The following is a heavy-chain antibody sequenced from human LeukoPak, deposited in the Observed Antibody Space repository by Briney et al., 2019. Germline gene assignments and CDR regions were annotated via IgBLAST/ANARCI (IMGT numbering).Heavy chain of an antibody. CDR2: IYYSGNT. Sequence: SETLSLTCTVSGGSINSYYWSWIRQPPGKGLEWIAYIYYSGNTNYNPSLKSRVTISVDTSKNQFSLRLSSVTAADTAVYYCARVRGWLWFGELLYSAFDIWGQGTMVTVSS. V-gene: IGHV4-59*08. CDR3: ARVRGWLWFGELLYSAFDI. J-gene: IGHJ3*02. D-gene: IGHD3-10*01. CDR1: GGSINSYY.